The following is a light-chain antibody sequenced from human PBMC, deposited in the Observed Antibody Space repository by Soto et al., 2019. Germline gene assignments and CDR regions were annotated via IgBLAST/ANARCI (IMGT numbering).Light chain of an antibody. CDR2: EGS. J-gene: IGLJ7*01. CDR1: SSDVGSYNL. CDR3: CSYAGSSTAV. V-gene: IGLV2-23*01. Sequence: QSALTQPASVSGSPGQSITISCTGTSSDVGSYNLVSWYQQHPGKAPKLMIYEGSKRPSGVSNRFSGYKSGNTASLTISGLQAEDEADYYCCSYAGSSTAVFGGGTQLTVL.